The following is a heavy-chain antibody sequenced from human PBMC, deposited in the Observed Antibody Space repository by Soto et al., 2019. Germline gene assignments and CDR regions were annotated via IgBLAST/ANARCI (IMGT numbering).Heavy chain of an antibody. J-gene: IGHJ6*02. D-gene: IGHD1-7*01. CDR3: ASEEITGTTSGGMDV. V-gene: IGHV3-7*03. CDR2: IKQDGSEK. CDR1: GFTFSSYW. Sequence: EVQLVESGGGLVQPGGSLRLSCAASGFTFSSYWMSWVRQAPGKGLEWVANIKQDGSEKYYVDSVKGRFTISRDNAKNSLYLQMNSLRAEDTAVYYCASEEITGTTSGGMDVWGQGTTVNVSS.